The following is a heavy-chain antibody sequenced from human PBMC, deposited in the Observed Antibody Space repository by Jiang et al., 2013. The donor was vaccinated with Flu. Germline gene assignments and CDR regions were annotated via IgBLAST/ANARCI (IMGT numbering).Heavy chain of an antibody. D-gene: IGHD3-22*01. J-gene: IGHJ3*02. CDR3: ARVKYYYDSSGYQVSEAGHDAFDI. CDR1: GGSISSSSYY. CDR2: IYYSGST. V-gene: IGHV4-39*01. Sequence: LLKPSETLSLTCTVSGGSISSSSYYWGWIRQPPGKGLEWIGSIYYSGSTYYNPSLKSRVTISVDTSKNQFSLKLSSVTAADTAVYYCARVKYYYDSSGYQVSEAGHDAFDIWGQGTMVTVSS.